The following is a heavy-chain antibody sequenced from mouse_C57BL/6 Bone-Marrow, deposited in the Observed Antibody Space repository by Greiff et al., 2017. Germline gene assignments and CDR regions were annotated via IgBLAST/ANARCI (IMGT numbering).Heavy chain of an antibody. Sequence: QVQLQQSGAELVRPGTSVKVSCKASGYAFTNYLIEWVKQRPGQGLEWIGVINPGSGGTNYNEKFKGKATLTADKSSSTAYMQLSSLTSEDSAVYFCARSPFYYYGSSYRFAYWGQGTLVTVSA. CDR3: ARSPFYYYGSSYRFAY. D-gene: IGHD1-1*01. J-gene: IGHJ3*01. V-gene: IGHV1-54*01. CDR1: GYAFTNYL. CDR2: INPGSGGT.